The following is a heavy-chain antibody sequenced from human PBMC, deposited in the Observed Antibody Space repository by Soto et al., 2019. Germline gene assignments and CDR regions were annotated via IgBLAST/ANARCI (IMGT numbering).Heavy chain of an antibody. J-gene: IGHJ4*02. CDR3: TTDDYGDYVKDY. CDR1: GFTFSNAW. CDR2: IKSKTDGGTT. Sequence: GGSLRLSCAASGFTFSNAWMSWVRQAPGKGLEWVGRIKSKTDGGTTDYAAPVKGRFTISRDDSKNTLYLQMNSLKTEDTAVYYCTTDDYGDYVKDYWGQGTLVTVSS. D-gene: IGHD4-17*01. V-gene: IGHV3-15*01.